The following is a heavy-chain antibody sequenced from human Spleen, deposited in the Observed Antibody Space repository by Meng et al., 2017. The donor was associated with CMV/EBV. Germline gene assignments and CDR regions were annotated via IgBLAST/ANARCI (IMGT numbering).Heavy chain of an antibody. CDR3: ASLYSSSSPGWFDP. D-gene: IGHD6-6*01. J-gene: IGHJ5*02. CDR2: INPNSGGT. V-gene: IGHV1-2*02. CDR1: GYTFTGYY. Sequence: KASGYTFTGYYMHWVRQAPGQGLEWMGWINPNSGGTNYAQKFQGRVTMTRDTSISTAYMELSRLRSDDTAVYYCASLYSSSSPGWFDPWGQGTLVTVSS.